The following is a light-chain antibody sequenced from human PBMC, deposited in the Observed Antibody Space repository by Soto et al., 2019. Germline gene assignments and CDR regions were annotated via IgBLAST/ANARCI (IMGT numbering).Light chain of an antibody. CDR3: QVWDSSSDQGV. J-gene: IGLJ3*02. Sequence: SYELTQPPSVSAAPGQTATITCEENKIESKSVHWYQQKPGQAPVLVLYDDTDRPSGISERFSGSNSGNTATLTISRVEAGDEADYYCQVWDSSSDQGVFGGGTKLTVL. V-gene: IGLV3-21*02. CDR1: KIESKS. CDR2: DDT.